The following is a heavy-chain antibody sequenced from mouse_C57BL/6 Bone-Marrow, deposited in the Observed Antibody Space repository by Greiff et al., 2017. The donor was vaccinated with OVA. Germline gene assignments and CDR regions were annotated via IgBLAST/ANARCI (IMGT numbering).Heavy chain of an antibody. CDR1: GYTFTDYY. V-gene: IGHV1-77*01. Sequence: VKLQQSGAELVKPGASVKISCKASGYTFTDYYINWVKQRPGQGLEWIGKIGPGSGSTYYNEKFKGKATLTADKSSSTAYMQLSSLTSEDSAVYFCATTMAPTAWFAYWGQGTLVTVSA. CDR2: IGPGSGST. D-gene: IGHD2-1*01. J-gene: IGHJ3*01. CDR3: ATTMAPTAWFAY.